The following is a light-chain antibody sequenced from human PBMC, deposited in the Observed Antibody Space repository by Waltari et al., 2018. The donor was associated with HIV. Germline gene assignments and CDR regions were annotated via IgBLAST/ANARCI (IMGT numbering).Light chain of an antibody. CDR2: EDN. V-gene: IGLV6-57*04. J-gene: IGLJ3*02. Sequence: NFMLTQPHSVSESPGKTVTISCTRSSGSIAINSLQWYQQRPGSAPTTVIYEDNQRPSGGHDRFSGAIDSSSNSAYLTISGLKTEDETDYYWQSYDSSNRVFGGGTKLTVL. CDR3: QSYDSSNRV. CDR1: SGSIAINS.